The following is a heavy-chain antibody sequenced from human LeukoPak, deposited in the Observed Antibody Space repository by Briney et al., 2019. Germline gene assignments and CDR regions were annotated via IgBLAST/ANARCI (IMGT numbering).Heavy chain of an antibody. J-gene: IGHJ4*02. D-gene: IGHD6-13*01. V-gene: IGHV1-69*05. CDR3: ARAGVEAGVFDY. Sequence: SVKVSCKASGGTFSSYAISWVRQAPGQGLEWMGGIIPIFGTANYAQKFQGRVTITTGESTSTAYMELSSPRSEDTAVYYCARAGVEAGVFDYWGQGTLVTVSS. CDR2: IIPIFGTA. CDR1: GGTFSSYA.